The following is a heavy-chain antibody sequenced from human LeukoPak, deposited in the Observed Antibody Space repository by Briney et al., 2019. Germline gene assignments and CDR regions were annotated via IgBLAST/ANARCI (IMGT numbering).Heavy chain of an antibody. J-gene: IGHJ3*02. D-gene: IGHD5-18*01. CDR3: AKGRQQWWILDALDI. Sequence: QRGGSPRLSCAASGFTFNTYGMHWVRQAPGKGLEWVSLTSDDGGKEYYAGSVKGRFTISRDNSKNTLYLQMNSLIPDDTAVYYCAKGRQQWWILDALDIWGQGTMPSLSS. CDR2: TSDDGGKE. V-gene: IGHV3-30*18. CDR1: GFTFNTYG.